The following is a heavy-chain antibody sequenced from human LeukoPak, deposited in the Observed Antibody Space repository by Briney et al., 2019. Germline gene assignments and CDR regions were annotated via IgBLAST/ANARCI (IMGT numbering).Heavy chain of an antibody. CDR3: ARDFGTTVTTFGAVDI. CDR1: GFAFRTYA. J-gene: IGHJ3*02. CDR2: ISGRGDST. D-gene: IGHD4-17*01. V-gene: IGHV3-23*01. Sequence: GGSLRLSCAASGFAFRTYAMTWVRQAPERGLEWVAAISGRGDSTYYADSAKGRFTISRDNPKNTLYLQMNSLRVEDTAVYYCARDFGTTVTTFGAVDIWGQGTKVIVTS.